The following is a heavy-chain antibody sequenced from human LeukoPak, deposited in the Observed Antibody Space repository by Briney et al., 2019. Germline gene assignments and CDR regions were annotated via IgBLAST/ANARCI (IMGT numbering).Heavy chain of an antibody. J-gene: IGHJ3*02. CDR1: GFTFSTYS. CDR3: ARDFVRNGDFHAFDI. CDR2: IVSSPSTYI. Sequence: GGTLRLSCAVSGFTFSTYSMNWVRQAPGKGLEWVSSIVSSPSTYIYYADSVKGRFTISRDNAKNSLYLQMNSLRAEGTALYFCARDFVRNGDFHAFDIWGQGTMVTASS. D-gene: IGHD4-17*01. V-gene: IGHV3-21*01.